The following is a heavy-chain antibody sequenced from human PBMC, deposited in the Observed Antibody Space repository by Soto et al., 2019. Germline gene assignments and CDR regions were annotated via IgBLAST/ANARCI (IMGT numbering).Heavy chain of an antibody. D-gene: IGHD3-10*01. Sequence: GGSLRLSCAASGFTFGASALHWVRQAPGKGLEWVAVISYDGSNKYYADSVKGRFTISRDNSKNTLYLQMNSLRAEDTAVYYCAKDRGGELLWFGELLSSWFDPWGQGTLVTVSS. J-gene: IGHJ5*02. V-gene: IGHV3-30*14. CDR2: ISYDGSNK. CDR1: GFTFGASA. CDR3: AKDRGGELLWFGELLSSWFDP.